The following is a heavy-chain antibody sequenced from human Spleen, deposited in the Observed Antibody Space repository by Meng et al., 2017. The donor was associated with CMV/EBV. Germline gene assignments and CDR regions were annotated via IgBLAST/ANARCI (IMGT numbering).Heavy chain of an antibody. D-gene: IGHD6-13*01. J-gene: IGHJ5*02. Sequence: DYGGSFSGYYWSWIRQPPGKGLEWIGEINHSGSTNYNPSLKSRVTISVDTSKNQFSLKLSSVTAADTAVYYCATTVAAAGIRGWFDPWGQGTLVTVSS. CDR2: INHSGST. CDR1: GGSFSGYY. V-gene: IGHV4-34*01. CDR3: ATTVAAAGIRGWFDP.